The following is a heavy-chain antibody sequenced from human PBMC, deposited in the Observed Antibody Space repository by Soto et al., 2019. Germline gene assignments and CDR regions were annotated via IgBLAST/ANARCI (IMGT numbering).Heavy chain of an antibody. CDR1: GGSISSSSYY. CDR3: ARRYCSGGSCYLDY. D-gene: IGHD2-15*01. J-gene: IGHJ4*02. CDR2: IYYSGST. Sequence: QLQLQESGPGLVKPSETLSLTCTVSGGSISSSSYYWGWIRQPPGKGLEWIGSIYYSGSTYYNPSLKSRVTISVDTSKNQFSLKLSSVTAADTAVYYCARRYCSGGSCYLDYWGQGTLVTVSS. V-gene: IGHV4-39*01.